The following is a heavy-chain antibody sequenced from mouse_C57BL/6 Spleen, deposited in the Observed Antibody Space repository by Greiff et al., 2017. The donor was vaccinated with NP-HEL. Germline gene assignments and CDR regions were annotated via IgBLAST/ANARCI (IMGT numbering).Heavy chain of an antibody. CDR2: IYPRSGNT. J-gene: IGHJ1*03. Sequence: QVQLKESGAELARPGASVKLSCKASGYTFTSSGISWVKQRTGQGLEWIGEIYPRSGNTYYNEKFKGKATLTADNSSSTAYMELRSLRSEDSAVYFCASRGYGSRYGYMDVWGTGTSVTVSP. D-gene: IGHD1-1*01. CDR3: ASRGYGSRYGYMDV. V-gene: IGHV1-81*01. CDR1: GYTFTSSG.